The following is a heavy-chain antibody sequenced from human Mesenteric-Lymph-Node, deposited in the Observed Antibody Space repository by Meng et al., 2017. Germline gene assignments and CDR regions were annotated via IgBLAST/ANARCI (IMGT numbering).Heavy chain of an antibody. J-gene: IGHJ6*02. D-gene: IGHD6-13*01. CDR3: ARTQSLWATVAGTSYFYYSGMDV. V-gene: IGHV4-34*01. CDR1: GGSFNDYY. Sequence: SETLSLTCAVSGGSFNDYYWTWIRQPPGKGLEWIGEINHYGSTNYNPSLKSRLTISIDMSKNQFSLKLTSVTAADTAVYYCARTQSLWATVAGTSYFYYSGMDVWGQGTAVTVSS. CDR2: INHYGST.